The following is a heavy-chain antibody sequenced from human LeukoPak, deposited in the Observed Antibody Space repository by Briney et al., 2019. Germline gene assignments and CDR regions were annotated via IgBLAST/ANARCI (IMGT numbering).Heavy chain of an antibody. CDR2: IDGGGDAI. CDR3: AKSDCGSDGCKLLNY. D-gene: IGHD2-21*01. J-gene: IGHJ4*02. Sequence: GGSLRLSCVASGFTFNNYAMGWVRQPPGKGLEWLSAIDGGGDAIKYADSVKGRFTISRDNSKNTVSLQMNSLRVEDTAIYYCAKSDCGSDGCKLLNYWGQGTLVTVSS. CDR1: GFTFNNYA. V-gene: IGHV3-23*01.